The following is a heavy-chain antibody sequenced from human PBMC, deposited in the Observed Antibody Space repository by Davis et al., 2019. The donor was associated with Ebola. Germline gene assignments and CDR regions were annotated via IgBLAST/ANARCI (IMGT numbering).Heavy chain of an antibody. CDR3: ARDGGIVLVPAAMHYYYGMDV. Sequence: SGPTLVKPTQTLTLTCTFSGFSLNTGGMCVSWIRQPPGKGLEWIGYIHDSGSTNYNPSLKSRVTISVDTSKNQFSLKLSSVTAADTAVYYCARDGGIVLVPAAMHYYYGMDVWGQGTTVTVSS. J-gene: IGHJ6*02. CDR1: GFSLNTGGMC. CDR2: IHDSGST. D-gene: IGHD2-2*01. V-gene: IGHV4-30-4*01.